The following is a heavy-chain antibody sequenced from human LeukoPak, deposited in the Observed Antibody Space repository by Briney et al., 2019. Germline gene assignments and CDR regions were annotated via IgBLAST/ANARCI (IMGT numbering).Heavy chain of an antibody. CDR1: GFTFSSYN. D-gene: IGHD3-3*01. CDR3: ARDSYYDFFAAGDI. V-gene: IGHV3-21*01. J-gene: IGHJ3*02. CDR2: ISSSSSYI. Sequence: GGSLRLSCAASGFTFSSYNMNWVRQAPGKGLEWVSSISSSSSYIYYADSVKGRFTISRDNAKNSLYLQMNSLRAEDTAVYYCARDSYYDFFAAGDIWGQGTMVTVSS.